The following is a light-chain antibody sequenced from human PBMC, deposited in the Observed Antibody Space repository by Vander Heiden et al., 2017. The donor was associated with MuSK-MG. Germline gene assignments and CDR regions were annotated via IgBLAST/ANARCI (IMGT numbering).Light chain of an antibody. CDR3: QKYNSAPALT. CDR2: AAS. J-gene: IGKJ4*01. Sequence: DIQITQSTSPLSASVGAGVTLPRRATEGLSNYLAWDQQKPGKVPKLLIYAASTLHSGVPSRFSCSGSGTDFTLTISSLQPEDVATYYCQKYNSAPALTFGGGTKVEIK. CDR1: EGLSNY. V-gene: IGKV1-27*01.